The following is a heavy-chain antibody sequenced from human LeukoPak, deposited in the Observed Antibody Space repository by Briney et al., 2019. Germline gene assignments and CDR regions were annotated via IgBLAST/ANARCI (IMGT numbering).Heavy chain of an antibody. CDR2: ISSSGSTI. Sequence: GGSLRLSCAASGFTFSDYYMSWIRQAPGKGLERVSYISSSGSTIYYADSVKGRFTISRDNAKNSLYLQMNSLRAEDTAVYYCARVRGSGSYLFDYWGQGTLVTVSS. V-gene: IGHV3-11*04. J-gene: IGHJ4*02. CDR3: ARVRGSGSYLFDY. CDR1: GFTFSDYY. D-gene: IGHD3-10*01.